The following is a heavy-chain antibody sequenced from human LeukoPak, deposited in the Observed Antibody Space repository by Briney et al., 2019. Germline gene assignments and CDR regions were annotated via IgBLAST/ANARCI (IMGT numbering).Heavy chain of an antibody. CDR3: ARVWGIYGSGSYSYDAFDI. CDR2: ISSSGSTI. J-gene: IGHJ3*02. Sequence: GGSLRLSCAASGFTFSSYEMNWVRQAPGKGLEGVSYISSSGSTIYYADSVKGRFTISRDNAKNSLYLQMNSLRAEDTAIYYCARVWGIYGSGSYSYDAFDIWGQGTMVTVSS. CDR1: GFTFSSYE. V-gene: IGHV3-48*03. D-gene: IGHD3-10*01.